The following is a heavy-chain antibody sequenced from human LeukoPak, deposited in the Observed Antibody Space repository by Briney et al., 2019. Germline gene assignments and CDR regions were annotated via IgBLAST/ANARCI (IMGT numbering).Heavy chain of an antibody. V-gene: IGHV4-39*01. Sequence: SETLSLTCTVSGGSISSSSYYWGWIRQPPGKGLGWIGSIYYSGSTYYNPSLKSRVTISVDTSKNQFSLKLSSVTAADTAVYYCARLDDPWGQGTLVNVSS. CDR1: GGSISSSSYY. J-gene: IGHJ5*02. CDR2: IYYSGST. CDR3: ARLDDP.